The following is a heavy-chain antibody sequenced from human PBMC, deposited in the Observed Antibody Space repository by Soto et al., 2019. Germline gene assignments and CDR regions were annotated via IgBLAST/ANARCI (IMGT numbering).Heavy chain of an antibody. Sequence: SETLSLTCAVSDGSLSGSYWSWIRQSPGKGLEWIGYIYYTGNTYYNPALKSRVTISIDTSKNQFSLKLTSVTAADTAVYYCARVLGKNWFDTWGHGTLVTVSS. CDR1: DGSLSGSY. D-gene: IGHD7-27*01. CDR2: IYYTGNT. CDR3: ARVLGKNWFDT. J-gene: IGHJ5*01. V-gene: IGHV4-59*01.